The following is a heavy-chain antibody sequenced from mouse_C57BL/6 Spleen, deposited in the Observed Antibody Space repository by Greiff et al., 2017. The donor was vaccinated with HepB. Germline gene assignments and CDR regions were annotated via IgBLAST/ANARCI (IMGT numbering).Heavy chain of an antibody. V-gene: IGHV1-82*01. CDR3: ARHDGYSESLFAY. J-gene: IGHJ3*01. CDR1: GYAFSSSW. D-gene: IGHD2-3*01. Sequence: QVQLKESGPELVKPGASVKISCKASGYAFSSSWMNWVKQRPGKGLEWIGRIYPGDGDTNYNGKFKGKATLTADKSSSTAYMQLSSLTSEDSAVYVCARHDGYSESLFAYWGQGTLVTVSA. CDR2: IYPGDGDT.